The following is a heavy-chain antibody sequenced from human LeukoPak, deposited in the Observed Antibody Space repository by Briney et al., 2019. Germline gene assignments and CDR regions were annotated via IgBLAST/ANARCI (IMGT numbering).Heavy chain of an antibody. CDR3: ARLWGDYWNFDL. V-gene: IGHV3-53*01. CDR2: IYSAGST. D-gene: IGHD2-21*01. CDR1: GFTVSSNY. Sequence: GGSLRLSCAASGFTVSSNYMSWVRQAPGKGLEWVSAIYSAGSTYYADSVKGRFTISRDNSKNTLYLQMNTLRAEDTAVYYCARLWGDYWNFDLWGRGTLVTVSS. J-gene: IGHJ2*01.